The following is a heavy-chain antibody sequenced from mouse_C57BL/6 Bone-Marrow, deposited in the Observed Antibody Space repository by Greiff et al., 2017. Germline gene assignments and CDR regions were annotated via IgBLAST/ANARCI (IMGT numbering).Heavy chain of an antibody. CDR3: ARYDYDGGVFAY. J-gene: IGHJ3*01. Sequence: EVKLMESGGGLVQPGASLKLSCESNEYEFPSHDMSWVRKTPGKRLALVAAINSDGGSTYYPDTMERRFIISRDNTKKTLYLQMSRLRSEDTAVYYCARYDYDGGVFAYWGQGTLVTVSA. D-gene: IGHD2-4*01. V-gene: IGHV5-2*01. CDR1: EYEFPSHD. CDR2: INSDGGST.